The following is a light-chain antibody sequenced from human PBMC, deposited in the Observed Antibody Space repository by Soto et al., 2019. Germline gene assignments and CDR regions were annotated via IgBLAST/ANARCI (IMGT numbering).Light chain of an antibody. V-gene: IGLV2-23*02. CDR2: EVN. J-gene: IGLJ3*02. CDR3: CSYVGSSILM. CDR1: SSDVGLYNL. Sequence: QSALTQPASVSGSPGQSITISCTGTSSDVGLYNLVSWYQQLPGKAPKLIIYEVNERPSGISDRFSGSKSGNTASPTISGLQDEDEADYYCCSYVGSSILMFGGGTKLTVL.